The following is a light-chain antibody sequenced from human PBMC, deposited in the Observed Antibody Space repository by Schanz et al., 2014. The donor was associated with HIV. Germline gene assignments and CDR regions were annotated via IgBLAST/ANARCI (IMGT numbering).Light chain of an antibody. CDR2: DVS. Sequence: QSVLTQPASVSGSPGQSITISCTGTSSDVGGYNYVSWFQQHPGKAPKLMIFDVSNRPSGVSNRFSGSKSGNMASLTISGLQAEDEADYYCQSYDNGLSGSVFGGGTKLTVL. CDR1: SSDVGGYNY. CDR3: QSYDNGLSGSV. V-gene: IGLV2-14*03. J-gene: IGLJ3*02.